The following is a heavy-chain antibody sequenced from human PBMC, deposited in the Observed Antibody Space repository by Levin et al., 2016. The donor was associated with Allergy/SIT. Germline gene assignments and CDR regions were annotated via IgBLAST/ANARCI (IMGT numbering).Heavy chain of an antibody. V-gene: IGHV4-39*01. CDR3: ARHRKREFHY. CDR1: GGSISSSSYY. CDR2: IYYSGST. J-gene: IGHJ4*02. Sequence: SETLSLTCTVSGGSISSSSYYWGWIRQPPGKGLEWIGSIYYSGSTYYNPSLKSRVTISVDTSKNQFSLKLSSVTAADTAVYYCARHRKREFHYWGQGTLVTVSS. D-gene: IGHD1-26*01.